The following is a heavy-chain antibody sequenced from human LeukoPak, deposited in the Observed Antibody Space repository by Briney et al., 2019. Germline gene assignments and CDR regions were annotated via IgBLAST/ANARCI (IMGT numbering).Heavy chain of an antibody. CDR3: ARAKDFGVVRSY. J-gene: IGHJ4*02. CDR2: IFDSGYT. Sequence: SETLSLTCTVSGGSISSYYWSWIRQPPGTGLELIGYIFDSGYTNYNPSLDSRVTISVDTSKNQFSLKLTSVTAADTAVYYCARAKDFGVVRSYWGQGTLVTVSS. D-gene: IGHD3-3*01. CDR1: GGSISSYY. V-gene: IGHV4-59*01.